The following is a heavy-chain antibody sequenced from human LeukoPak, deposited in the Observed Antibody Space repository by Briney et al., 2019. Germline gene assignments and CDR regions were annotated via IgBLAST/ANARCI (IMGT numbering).Heavy chain of an antibody. D-gene: IGHD3-22*01. CDR3: AKILYYDSSARGAFDV. V-gene: IGHV3-23*01. CDR2: ISGSGEST. J-gene: IGHJ3*01. CDR1: GLPFSTYA. Sequence: GGSPRLSCAASGLPFSTYAMPWVRQAPGKGLEWVSVISGSGESTYYADSVKGRSTISRDNLKNRLYLQLNSLRAEDTAIYYCAKILYYDSSARGAFDVWGQGTLVTISS.